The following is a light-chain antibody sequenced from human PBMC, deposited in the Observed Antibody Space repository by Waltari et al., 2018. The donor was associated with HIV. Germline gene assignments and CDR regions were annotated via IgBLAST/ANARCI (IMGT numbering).Light chain of an antibody. V-gene: IGKV3-15*01. Sequence: DIVMTQSPVTLSVSPGEKATLSYRASESVRDNLAWYQQKLGQPPRLLIYDSSTRATGVPVRFSGSGSETEFTLTISSVQSEDFAVYYCQHYNGWPSFGQGTRVEIK. J-gene: IGKJ5*01. CDR1: ESVRDN. CDR2: DSS. CDR3: QHYNGWPS.